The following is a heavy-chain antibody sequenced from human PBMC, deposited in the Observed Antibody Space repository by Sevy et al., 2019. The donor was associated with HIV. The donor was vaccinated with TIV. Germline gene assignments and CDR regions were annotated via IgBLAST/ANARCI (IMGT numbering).Heavy chain of an antibody. CDR3: ARDFWSAQRGMHV. CDR2: INSDGSGT. CDR1: GFTFSSYW. V-gene: IGHV3-74*01. Sequence: RGSLRLSCAASGFTFSSYWMHWVRQAPGKGLVWVSRINSDGSGTSYADSVKGRFTISRDNAKNTLYLQMNSLRAEDTAVYYCARDFWSAQRGMHVWGQGTTVTVSS. D-gene: IGHD3-3*01. J-gene: IGHJ6*02.